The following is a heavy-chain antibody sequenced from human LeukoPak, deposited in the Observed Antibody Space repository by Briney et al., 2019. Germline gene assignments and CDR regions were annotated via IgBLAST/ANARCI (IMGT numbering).Heavy chain of an antibody. V-gene: IGHV4-34*01. CDR1: GGSFSGYY. J-gene: IGHJ6*03. Sequence: SETLSLTCAVYGGSFSGYYWSWIRQPPGKGLEWIGGIYRSGSTNYNPSLKSRVTISVDTSKNQFSLKVNSVTAADTAVYYCARGDCSSTICYSPMDVWGKGTTVTVSS. CDR3: ARGDCSSTICYSPMDV. D-gene: IGHD2-2*01. CDR2: IYRSGST.